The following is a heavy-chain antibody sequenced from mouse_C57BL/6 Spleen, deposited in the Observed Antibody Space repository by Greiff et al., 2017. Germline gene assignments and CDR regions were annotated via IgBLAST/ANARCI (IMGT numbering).Heavy chain of an antibody. J-gene: IGHJ1*03. Sequence: EVKLVESGGGLVQPGGSLKLSCAASGFTFSDYGMAWVRQAPRKGPEWVAFISNLAYSIYYADTVTGRFTISRENAKNTLYLEMSSLRSEDTAMYYCARPYYCSPYWYFDVWGTGTTVTVSS. V-gene: IGHV5-15*01. D-gene: IGHD1-1*01. CDR3: ARPYYCSPYWYFDV. CDR1: GFTFSDYG. CDR2: ISNLAYSI.